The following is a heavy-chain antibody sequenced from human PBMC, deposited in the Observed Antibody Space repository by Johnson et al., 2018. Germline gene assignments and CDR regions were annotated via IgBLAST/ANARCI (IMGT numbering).Heavy chain of an antibody. CDR2: ISYDGSNK. CDR3: AKGEQWLDAGVQH. J-gene: IGHJ1*01. V-gene: IGHV3-30*18. D-gene: IGHD6-19*01. CDR1: GFTFSSYG. Sequence: QVQLVQSGGGVVQPGRSLRLSCAASGFTFSSYGMHWVRQAPGKGLEWVAVISYDGSNKYYADSVKGRFTISRDNSKNTLYLQMNNLRAEDTAVYYCAKGEQWLDAGVQHWGQGTLGTVSS.